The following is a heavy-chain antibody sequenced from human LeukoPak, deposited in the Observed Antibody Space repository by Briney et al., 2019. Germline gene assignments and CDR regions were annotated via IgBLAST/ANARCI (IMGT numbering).Heavy chain of an antibody. D-gene: IGHD4-11*01. J-gene: IGHJ5*02. CDR1: GFTFSNYA. CDR2: ISGSGSDT. Sequence: GGSLRLSCAVSGFTFSNYAMSWVRQAPGKGLEWVSLISGSGSDTYYGDSVKGRFTISRDNSRNTLYLQMNSLRVDDTAVYYCAKDPVNYDYSPNWFDPWGQGTLVTVSS. CDR3: AKDPVNYDYSPNWFDP. V-gene: IGHV3-23*01.